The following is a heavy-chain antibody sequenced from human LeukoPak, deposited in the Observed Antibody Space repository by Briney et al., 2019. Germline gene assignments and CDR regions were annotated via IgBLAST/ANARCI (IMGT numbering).Heavy chain of an antibody. D-gene: IGHD4-17*01. CDR1: GYTFTSYG. CDR2: ISAYNGNT. J-gene: IGHJ4*02. CDR3: ARDTSVTTVPDYFDY. Sequence: ASVKVSCKASGYTFTSYGISWVRQAPGQGLEWMGWISAYNGNTNYAQKLQGRVTMTTDTSTSTAYMELRSLRSDDTAVYYCARDTSVTTVPDYFDYWGQGTLVTVSS. V-gene: IGHV1-18*01.